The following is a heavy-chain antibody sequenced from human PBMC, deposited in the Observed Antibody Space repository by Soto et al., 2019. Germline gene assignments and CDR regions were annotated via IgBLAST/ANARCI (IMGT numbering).Heavy chain of an antibody. Sequence: ASVKVSCKASGYTFASNYMHWVRQAPGQGLEWVGIINPRNDNTNYAQKFKGRIALTRDTSTSTVYMEVNNLTSEDTAVYYCVREGTAAAAMEAFDVWGQGTLVTVSS. J-gene: IGHJ3*01. CDR2: INPRNDNT. D-gene: IGHD2-2*01. V-gene: IGHV1-46*03. CDR1: GYTFASNY. CDR3: VREGTAAAAMEAFDV.